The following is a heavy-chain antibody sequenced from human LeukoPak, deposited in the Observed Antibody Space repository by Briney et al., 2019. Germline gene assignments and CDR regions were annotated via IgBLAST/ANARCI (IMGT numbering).Heavy chain of an antibody. J-gene: IGHJ4*02. CDR3: AREISRFGI. D-gene: IGHD3-16*01. CDR2: IYTGGTT. V-gene: IGHV3-66*01. CDR1: GFTISSSNY. Sequence: GGSLRLSCAASGFTISSSNYMTWVRPAPGKGLEWVSGIYTGGTTYYTDSVKGRFTISRDNPNNTLYLQMHSLRAEDTAVYYCAREISRFGIWGQGTLVTVSS.